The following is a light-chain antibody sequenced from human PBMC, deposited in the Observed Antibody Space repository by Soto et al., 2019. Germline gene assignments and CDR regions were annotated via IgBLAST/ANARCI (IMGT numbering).Light chain of an antibody. V-gene: IGKV3-15*01. Sequence: EIVMTQSPATLSVSPGERATLSCRASQSISGNLAWYQQKPGQAPRLLIYGASTRATGIPARFSGSGSGTEFTLTISSLQSEDFAVYYCQQYNNWPLYTFGQGTKLEI. CDR2: GAS. J-gene: IGKJ2*01. CDR1: QSISGN. CDR3: QQYNNWPLYT.